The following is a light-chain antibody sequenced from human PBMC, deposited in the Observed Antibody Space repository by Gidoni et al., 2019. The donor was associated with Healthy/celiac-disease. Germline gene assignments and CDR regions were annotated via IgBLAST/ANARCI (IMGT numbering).Light chain of an antibody. J-gene: IGKJ1*01. CDR3: MQALQTPRT. Sequence: IVMTQSTLSLPVTPGEPASISCRSSQCLLHSNGYNYLDWYLQKPGQSPQLLIYLGSNRTSGVPDRFSGSGSGTDFTLKISRVEAEDVGVYYCMQALQTPRTFGQGTKVEIK. V-gene: IGKV2-28*01. CDR2: LGS. CDR1: QCLLHSNGYNY.